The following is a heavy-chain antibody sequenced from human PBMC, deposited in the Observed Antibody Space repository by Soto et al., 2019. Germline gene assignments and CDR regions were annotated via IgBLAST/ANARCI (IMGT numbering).Heavy chain of an antibody. CDR2: IKSKTDGGTT. CDR3: TTDSLDGVAAGTIELGY. D-gene: IGHD6-13*01. CDR1: GFTFSNAW. Sequence: EVQLVESGGGLVKPGGSLRLSCAASGFTFSNAWMNWVRQAPGKGLEWVGRIKSKTDGGTTDYAAPVQGRFTISRDDSKNTLYLQMNRLKPEATDVYSCTTDSLDGVAAGTIELGYCGQGTLVTVSS. V-gene: IGHV3-15*07. J-gene: IGHJ4*02.